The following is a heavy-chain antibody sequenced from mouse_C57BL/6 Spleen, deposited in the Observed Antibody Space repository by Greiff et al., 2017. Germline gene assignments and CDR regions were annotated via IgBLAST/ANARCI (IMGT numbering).Heavy chain of an antibody. Sequence: EVKLMESGGGLVKPGGSLKLSCAASGFTFSSYTMSWVRQTPEKRLEWVATISGGGGNTYYPDSVKGRFTISRDNAKNTLYLQMSSLRSEDTALYYCARIYYGTYFDYWGQGTTLTVSS. J-gene: IGHJ2*01. V-gene: IGHV5-9*01. D-gene: IGHD1-1*02. CDR1: GFTFSSYT. CDR3: ARIYYGTYFDY. CDR2: ISGGGGNT.